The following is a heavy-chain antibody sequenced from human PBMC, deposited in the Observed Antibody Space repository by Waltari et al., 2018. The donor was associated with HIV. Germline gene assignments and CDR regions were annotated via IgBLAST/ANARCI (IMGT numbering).Heavy chain of an antibody. CDR3: LPDYDILTGYLAFDY. Sequence: EVQLVESGGGLVQPGRSLRRSCTASGFTFGDYAMSWFRQAPGKGLEWVRFIRGKAYGGTTKSAASVKGRFTISRDDSKSIAYLQMNSLKTEDTAVYYCLPDYDILTGYLAFDYWGQGTLVTVSS. J-gene: IGHJ4*02. CDR2: IRGKAYGGTT. D-gene: IGHD3-9*01. V-gene: IGHV3-49*03. CDR1: GFTFGDYA.